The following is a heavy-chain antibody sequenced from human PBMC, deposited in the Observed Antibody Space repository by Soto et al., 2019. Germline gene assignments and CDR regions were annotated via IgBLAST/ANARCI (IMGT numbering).Heavy chain of an antibody. V-gene: IGHV1-69*12. J-gene: IGHJ6*02. CDR1: GDTFSSFA. CDR3: ARDKDREQLGGNYYSALDV. CDR2: IIPIFRTP. Sequence: QVQLVQSGAEVKKPGSSVKVSCKASGDTFSSFAISWVRQAPGQGLEWMGGIIPIFRTPNYAQKFQGRVTSTADEPTSTAYMALSSLTSEDTAVYYCARDKDREQLGGNYYSALDVWGQGTTVIVSS. D-gene: IGHD1-1*01.